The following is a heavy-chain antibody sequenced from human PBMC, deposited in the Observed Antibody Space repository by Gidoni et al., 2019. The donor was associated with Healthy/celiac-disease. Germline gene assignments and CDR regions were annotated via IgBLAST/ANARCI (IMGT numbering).Heavy chain of an antibody. Sequence: QVQLVESGGGVVQPGRSRRLSCAASGFTVSSYGMHWVRQAPGKGLEWVAVIWYAGINKYYADSVKGRFTISRDNSKNTLYLQMNSLRAEDTAVYYCARDATVTTLEYFDYWGQGTLVTVSS. D-gene: IGHD4-17*01. CDR2: IWYAGINK. CDR3: ARDATVTTLEYFDY. CDR1: GFTVSSYG. V-gene: IGHV3-33*01. J-gene: IGHJ4*02.